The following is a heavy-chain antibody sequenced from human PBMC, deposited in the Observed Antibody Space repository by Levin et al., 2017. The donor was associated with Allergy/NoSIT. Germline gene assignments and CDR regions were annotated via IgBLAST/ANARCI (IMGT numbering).Heavy chain of an antibody. V-gene: IGHV1-3*01. CDR2: INAGNGNT. D-gene: IGHD4-17*01. Sequence: ASVKVSCKASGYTFTSYAMHWVRQAPGQRLEWMGWINAGNGNTKYSQKFQGRVTITRDTSASTAYMELSSLRSEDTAVYYCARELDYGDYRGYFDYWGQGTLVTVSS. CDR3: ARELDYGDYRGYFDY. CDR1: GYTFTSYA. J-gene: IGHJ4*02.